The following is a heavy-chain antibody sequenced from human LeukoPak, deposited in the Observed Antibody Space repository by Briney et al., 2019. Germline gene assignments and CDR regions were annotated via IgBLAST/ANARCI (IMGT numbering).Heavy chain of an antibody. CDR1: GFSLSTGGMC. V-gene: IGHV2-70*11. D-gene: IGHD6-13*01. CDR3: ARTATIAAAGVYYYYGMDV. J-gene: IGHJ6*02. CDR2: IDWDDDK. Sequence: SGPALVKPTQTLTLTCTFSGFSLSTGGMCVSWIRQPPGKALEWLARIDWDDDKYYSTSLKTRLTISKDTSKNQVVLTMTNMDPVDTATYYCARTATIAAAGVYYYYGMDVWGQGTTVTVSS.